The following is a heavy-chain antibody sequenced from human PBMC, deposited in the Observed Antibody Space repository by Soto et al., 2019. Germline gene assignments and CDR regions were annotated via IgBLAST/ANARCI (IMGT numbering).Heavy chain of an antibody. CDR1: GYTFTGYY. V-gene: IGHV1-2*02. D-gene: IGHD3-3*01. J-gene: IGHJ1*01. CDR2: INPNSGGT. CDR3: AIAYDFWSRYYLFFFKL. Sequence: ASVKVSCKASGYTFTGYYMHWVRQAPGQGLEWMGWINPNSGGTNYAQKFQGRVTMTRDTSISTAYMELSRLRSDDTAVYYCAIAYDFWSRYYLFFFKLWRQGALVSV.